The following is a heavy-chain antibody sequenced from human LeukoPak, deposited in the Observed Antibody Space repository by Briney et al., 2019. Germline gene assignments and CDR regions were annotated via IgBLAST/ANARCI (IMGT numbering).Heavy chain of an antibody. V-gene: IGHV3-30*18. CDR1: GFTFSSYG. CDR2: ISYDGSNK. CDR3: AKEGGYYYDSSVGFDY. J-gene: IGHJ4*02. D-gene: IGHD3-22*01. Sequence: GSLRLSCAASGFTFSSYGMHWVRQAPGKGLEWVAVISYDGSNKYYADSVKGRFTISRDNSKNTLYLQMNSLRAEDTAVYYCAKEGGYYYDSSVGFDYWGQGTLVTVSS.